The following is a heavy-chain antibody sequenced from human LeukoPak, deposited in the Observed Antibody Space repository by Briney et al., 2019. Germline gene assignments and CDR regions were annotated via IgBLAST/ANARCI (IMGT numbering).Heavy chain of an antibody. J-gene: IGHJ4*02. D-gene: IGHD6-19*01. V-gene: IGHV3-7*03. CDR1: VSTFGNDK. CDR2: IKHDGNWK. Sequence: PGGSLRLSCAASVSTFGNDKMIWVRQAPGKGLEWVDNIKHDGNWKLYADSVKGRFTVSRDNAEQSVYLHMSSLRAEDTAIYYCAREGHSSGSLGDYWGQGILVTVSS. CDR3: AREGHSSGSLGDY.